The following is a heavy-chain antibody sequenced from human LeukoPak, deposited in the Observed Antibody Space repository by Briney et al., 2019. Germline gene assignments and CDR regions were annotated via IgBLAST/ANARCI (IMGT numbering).Heavy chain of an antibody. D-gene: IGHD4-17*01. J-gene: IGHJ4*02. CDR1: GGFISSYY. CDR3: ASLDTTVTLFDY. CDR2: IYYSGST. V-gene: IGHV4-59*08. Sequence: SETLSLTCTVSGGFISSYYWSWIRQPPGKGLEWIGYIYYSGSTNYNPSLKSRVTISVDTSKNQFSLKLCSVTAADPAVYYCASLDTTVTLFDYWGQGTLVTVSS.